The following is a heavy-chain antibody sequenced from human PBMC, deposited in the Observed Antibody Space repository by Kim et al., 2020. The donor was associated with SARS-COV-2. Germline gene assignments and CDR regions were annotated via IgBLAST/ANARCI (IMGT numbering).Heavy chain of an antibody. J-gene: IGHJ5*01. V-gene: IGHV3-48*02. Sequence: STTILYADSVKGRFTISRDNAKDSLYLQIINLRDEDTAVYYCARDFFDSWGQGTLVTVSS. CDR2: STTI. CDR3: ARDFFDS.